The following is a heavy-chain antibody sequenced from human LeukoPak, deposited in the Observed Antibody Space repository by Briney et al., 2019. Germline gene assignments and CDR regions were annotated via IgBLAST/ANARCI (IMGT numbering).Heavy chain of an antibody. CDR2: FDPEDGKT. D-gene: IGHD6-13*01. J-gene: IGHJ6*02. CDR1: GYTLTELS. Sequence: GASVEVSCKVSGYTLTELSMFWVRQAPGKGLEWMGSFDPEDGKTIYAQKFQGRVTMTEDTSTDTAYMELSSLRSEDTAAYYCATGYLVTAGLMDVWGQGTTVTVSS. V-gene: IGHV1-24*01. CDR3: ATGYLVTAGLMDV.